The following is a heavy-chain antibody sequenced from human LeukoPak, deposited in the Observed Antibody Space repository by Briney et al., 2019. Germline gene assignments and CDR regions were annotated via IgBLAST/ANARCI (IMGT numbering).Heavy chain of an antibody. CDR3: ARDLGLWSGYEDLGGDY. J-gene: IGHJ4*02. CDR2: ISSSSSYI. D-gene: IGHD5-12*01. CDR1: GFTFSSYS. Sequence: ESGGSLRLSCAASGFTFSSYSMNRVRQAPGKGLEWVSSISSSSSYIYYADSVKGRFTISRDNAKNSLYLQMNSLRAEDTAVYYCARDLGLWSGYEDLGGDYWGQGTLVTVSS. V-gene: IGHV3-21*01.